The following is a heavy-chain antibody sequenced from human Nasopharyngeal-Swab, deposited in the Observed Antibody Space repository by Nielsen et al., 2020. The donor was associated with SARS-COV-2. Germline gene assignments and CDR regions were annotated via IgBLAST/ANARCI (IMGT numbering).Heavy chain of an antibody. CDR2: SHYSGST. CDR3: ARGFDY. CDR1: GFTFSSYW. Sequence: GSLRLSCAASGFTFSSYWMSWVRQPPGKGLEWVAYSHYSGSTNYNPSLKSRVTMSVDTSKRQFSLMLTSVTAADTAVYYCARGFDYWGQGTLVTVSS. J-gene: IGHJ4*02. V-gene: IGHV4-59*08.